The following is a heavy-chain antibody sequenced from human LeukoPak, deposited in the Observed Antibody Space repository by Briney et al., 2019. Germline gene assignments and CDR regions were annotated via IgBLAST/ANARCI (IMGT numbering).Heavy chain of an antibody. CDR1: GYSISSGFY. CDR2: IFHSGST. V-gene: IGHV4-38-2*02. CDR3: AREYGSGSHPYYYMDV. D-gene: IGHD3-10*01. Sequence: SETLSLTCSVSGYSISSGFYWGWIRQPPGKGLEWIGSIFHSGSTYYNPSLKSRVTISVDTSKNQFSLRLSSVTAADTAVYFCAREYGSGSHPYYYMDVWGKGTTVTISS. J-gene: IGHJ6*03.